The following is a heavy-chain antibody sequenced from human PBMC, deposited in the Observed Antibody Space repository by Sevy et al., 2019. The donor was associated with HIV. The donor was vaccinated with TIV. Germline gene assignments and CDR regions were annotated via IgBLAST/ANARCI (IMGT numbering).Heavy chain of an antibody. CDR1: GGCFSGYS. CDR3: ARAPPVVVVPGAPSWFDP. CDR2: INNSGST. V-gene: IGHV4-34*01. Sequence: SETLSLTCAVYGGCFSGYSWNWIRQSPGKGLEWIGEINNSGSTHYNPALKSRVTISVDTSKNQFSLRLNSVTAADTAVYYCARAPPVVVVPGAPSWFDPWGQGALVTVSS. J-gene: IGHJ5*02. D-gene: IGHD2-2*01.